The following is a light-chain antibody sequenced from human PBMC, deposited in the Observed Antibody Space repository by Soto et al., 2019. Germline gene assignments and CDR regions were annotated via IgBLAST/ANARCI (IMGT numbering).Light chain of an antibody. V-gene: IGLV2-11*01. J-gene: IGLJ1*01. CDR2: DVS. CDR1: SSDVGGYNY. CDR3: CSYAGSYTYV. Sequence: QSALTQPRSVSGSPGQSVTISCNGTSSDVGGYNYVSWYQQHPGKAPKLMIYDVSKRPSGVPDRFSGSKSGNTASLTISGLQAEDEADYYCCSYAGSYTYVFGTVTKVTVL.